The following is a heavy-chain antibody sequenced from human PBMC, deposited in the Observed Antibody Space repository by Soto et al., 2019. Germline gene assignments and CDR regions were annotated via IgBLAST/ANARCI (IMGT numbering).Heavy chain of an antibody. J-gene: IGHJ3*02. CDR2: IFYSGST. CDR3: ASAMSPDAFDI. CDR1: GGSASSDSYY. Sequence: SETLSLTCTVSGGSASSDSYYWSWIRQPPGKGLEWIGYIFYSGSTNYNPSLKSRVTISVDRSKNQFSLKLSSVTAADTAVYYCASAMSPDAFDIWGQGTMVTV. V-gene: IGHV4-61*01.